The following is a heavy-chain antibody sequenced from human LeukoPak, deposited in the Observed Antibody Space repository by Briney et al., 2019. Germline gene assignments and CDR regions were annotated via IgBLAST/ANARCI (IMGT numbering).Heavy chain of an antibody. V-gene: IGHV3-48*02. D-gene: IGHD3-22*01. CDR3: ASRRIVVVSNDAFDI. CDR2: ISSSSSTI. J-gene: IGHJ3*02. Sequence: GGSLRLSCAASGFTFSSCAMSWVRQAPGKGLEWVSYISSSSSTIYYADSVKGRFTISRDNAKNLLYLQMNSLRDEDTAVYYCASRRIVVVSNDAFDIWGQGTMVTVSS. CDR1: GFTFSSCA.